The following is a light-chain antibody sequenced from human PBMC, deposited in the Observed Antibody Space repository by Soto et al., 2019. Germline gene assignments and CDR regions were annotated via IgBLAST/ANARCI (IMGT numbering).Light chain of an antibody. V-gene: IGKV3D-15*01. CDR1: QSVSSN. CDR2: GAS. J-gene: IGKJ5*01. CDR3: QQYNNWPLT. Sequence: LVLMQSPATLSLSPEERPTLPCRASQSVSSNLAWHQQGPGQAPRLLIYGASTRATGVPARFSGGGSGTEFTLTITSLQSEDFAVYWCQQYNNWPLTFGPGRLLEIK.